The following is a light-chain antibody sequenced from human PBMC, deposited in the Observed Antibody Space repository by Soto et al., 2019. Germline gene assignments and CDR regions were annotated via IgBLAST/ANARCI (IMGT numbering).Light chain of an antibody. CDR2: EGS. Sequence: QSVLTQPASVSGSPGQSITISCTGSSSDIGSNNLVSWYQQQPGKAPKLMIYEGSKRPSGVSSRFSGSKSGNTASLTVSGLQAEDEADYYCCSYARSNFYVFATGTKLAVL. CDR1: SSDIGSNNL. V-gene: IGLV2-23*01. J-gene: IGLJ1*01. CDR3: CSYARSNFYV.